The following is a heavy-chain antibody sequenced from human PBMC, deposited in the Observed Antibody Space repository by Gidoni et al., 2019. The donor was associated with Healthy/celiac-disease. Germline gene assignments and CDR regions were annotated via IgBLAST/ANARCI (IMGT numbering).Heavy chain of an antibody. Sequence: QVQLVQSGAEVKKPGASVKVSCKASGYTFTSYGSSWVRQAPGQVLEWMGWSSASNGNTNYAQKLHGRVTMTPDTATSTAYMELRSLRSDDTAVYYCARDLAYPKTNSVVVFPFDYWGQGTLVTVSS. J-gene: IGHJ4*02. D-gene: IGHD2-15*01. V-gene: IGHV1-18*01. CDR3: ARDLAYPKTNSVVVFPFDY. CDR2: SSASNGNT. CDR1: GYTFTSYG.